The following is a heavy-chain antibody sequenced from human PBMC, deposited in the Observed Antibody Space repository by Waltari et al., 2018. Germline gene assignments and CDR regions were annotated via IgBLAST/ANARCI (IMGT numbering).Heavy chain of an antibody. CDR2: VWQDAVTD. J-gene: IGHJ4*02. V-gene: IGHV3-33*08. Sequence: QVHLVESGGGVVQPGRSLRLSCEASGFTFSTYGMHWVRQAPGKGLEWGALVWQDAVTDYYADSVKGRFTVSRDNSKNTLYLQMNNLRYDDTAVYYCARDLLSGYYLDSWGQGTLVTVAA. D-gene: IGHD2-15*01. CDR3: ARDLLSGYYLDS. CDR1: GFTFSTYG.